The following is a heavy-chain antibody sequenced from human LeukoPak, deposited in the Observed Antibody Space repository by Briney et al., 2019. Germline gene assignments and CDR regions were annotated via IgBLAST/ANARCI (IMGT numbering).Heavy chain of an antibody. D-gene: IGHD3-9*01. CDR3: GKTDIYFNPIDY. J-gene: IGHJ4*02. Sequence: GSLRLSCAASGFAFSRYAIQWVRQPPGQGMEWIGEIHRDGRSRYNPSLKSRVTMSIDYSKNQFSLKVSSVTAADTATYYCGKTDIYFNPIDYWGPGSLVTVSS. CDR2: IHRDGRS. V-gene: IGHV4-4*02. CDR1: GFAFSRYAI.